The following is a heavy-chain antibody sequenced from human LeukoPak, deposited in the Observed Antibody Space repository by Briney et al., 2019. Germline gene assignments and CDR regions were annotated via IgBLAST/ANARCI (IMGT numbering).Heavy chain of an antibody. D-gene: IGHD6-6*01. CDR3: ARDLRGQQLVDY. J-gene: IGHJ4*02. V-gene: IGHV4-38-2*02. CDR2: IYHSGST. Sequence: SETLSLTCTVSGYSISSGYYWGWIRQPPGKGLEWIGSIYHSGSTYYNPSLKSRVTISVDTSKNQFSLKLSSVTAADTAVYYCARDLRGQQLVDYWGQGTLVTVSS. CDR1: GYSISSGYY.